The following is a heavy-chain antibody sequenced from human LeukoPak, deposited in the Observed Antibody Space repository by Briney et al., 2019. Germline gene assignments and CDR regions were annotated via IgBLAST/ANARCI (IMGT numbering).Heavy chain of an antibody. CDR2: INHSGST. V-gene: IGHV4-34*01. Sequence: SETLSLTCAVYGGSFSGYYWSWIRQPPGKGLEWIGEINHSGSTNYNPSLKSRVTISVDTSKNQFSLKLSSVTAADTAVYYCARTRPRHYYGMDVWGQGTTVTVSS. CDR1: GGSFSGYY. CDR3: ARTRPRHYYGMDV. J-gene: IGHJ6*02. D-gene: IGHD6-25*01.